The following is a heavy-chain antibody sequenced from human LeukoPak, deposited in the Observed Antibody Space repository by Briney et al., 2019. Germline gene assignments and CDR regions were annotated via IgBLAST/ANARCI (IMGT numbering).Heavy chain of an antibody. CDR1: GFILRNNW. Sequence: GGSLRLSCAASGFILRNNWMHWVRQAPGKGLEWVSRISGDGSSTTYADSVKGRFTISRDNAKNTLYLQMNSLRVEDTAVYYCTKSDWFDPWGQGTLVTVSS. CDR3: TKSDWFDP. D-gene: IGHD3-3*01. V-gene: IGHV3-74*01. J-gene: IGHJ5*02. CDR2: ISGDGSST.